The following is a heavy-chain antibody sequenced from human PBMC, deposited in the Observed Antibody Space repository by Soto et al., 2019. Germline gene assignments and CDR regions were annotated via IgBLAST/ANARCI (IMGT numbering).Heavy chain of an antibody. CDR2: FDPEDGET. Sequence: ASVKVSCKVSGYTLTELSMHWVRQAPGKGLEWMGGFDPEDGETSYAQKFQGRVTMTEDTSTSTVYMELSSLRSEDTAVYYCASLAPEGCSGGSCYYFDYWGQGTLVTVSS. CDR3: ASLAPEGCSGGSCYYFDY. D-gene: IGHD2-15*01. CDR1: GYTLTELS. J-gene: IGHJ4*02. V-gene: IGHV1-24*01.